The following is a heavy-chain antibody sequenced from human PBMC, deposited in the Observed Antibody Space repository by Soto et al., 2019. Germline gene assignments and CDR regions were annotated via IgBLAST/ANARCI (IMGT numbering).Heavy chain of an antibody. V-gene: IGHV3-74*01. D-gene: IGHD3-3*01. CDR1: GFTFSSYW. CDR3: ATYSIVSRFFRPLNAFDI. J-gene: IGHJ3*02. Sequence: GGSLRLSCAASGFTFSSYWMHWVRQAPGKGLVWVSRINSDGSSTSYANSVKGRFTISRDNAKNTLYLQMNSLRAEDTAVYYWATYSIVSRFFRPLNAFDIWGQGTMVTVSS. CDR2: INSDGSST.